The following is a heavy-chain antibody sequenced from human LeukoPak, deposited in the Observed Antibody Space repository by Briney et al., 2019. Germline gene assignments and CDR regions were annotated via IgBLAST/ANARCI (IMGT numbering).Heavy chain of an antibody. CDR3: ARVRSAMDV. CDR2: INHSGST. V-gene: IGHV4-34*01. CDR1: GGSFSGYY. J-gene: IGHJ6*04. Sequence: SETLSLTCAVYGGSFSGYYWSWIRQPPGKGLEWIGEINHSGSTNYNPSLKSRVTISVDTSKNQFSLKLSSVTAADTAAYYCARVRSAMDVWGKGTTVTVSS.